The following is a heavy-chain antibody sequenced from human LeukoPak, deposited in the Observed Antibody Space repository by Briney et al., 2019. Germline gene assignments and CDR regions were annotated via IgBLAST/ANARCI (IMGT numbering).Heavy chain of an antibody. CDR2: MNPNSGNT. J-gene: IGHJ3*02. D-gene: IGHD3-10*01. CDR1: GYTFTSYG. CDR3: ARVGFGEWYYAFDI. Sequence: ASVKVSCKASGYTFTSYGISWVRQAPGQGLEWMGWMNPNSGNTGYAQKFQGRVTITRNTSISTAYMELSSLRSEDTAVYYCARVGFGEWYYAFDIWGQGTMVTVSS. V-gene: IGHV1-8*03.